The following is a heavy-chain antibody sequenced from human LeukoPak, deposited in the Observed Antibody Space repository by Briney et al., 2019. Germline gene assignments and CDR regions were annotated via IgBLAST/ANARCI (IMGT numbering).Heavy chain of an antibody. D-gene: IGHD1-20*01. CDR3: ARYNSNGVDY. V-gene: IGHV5-51*01. J-gene: IGHJ4*02. CDR1: GYSFTSYW. CDR2: IYPGDSDT. Sequence: GESLQISCKGSGYSFTSYWIGWVRQLPGKGLGWMGIIYPGDSDTRYSPSFQGQVTISADKSISTAYLQWSSLKASDTAMYYCARYNSNGVDYWGQGTLVTASS.